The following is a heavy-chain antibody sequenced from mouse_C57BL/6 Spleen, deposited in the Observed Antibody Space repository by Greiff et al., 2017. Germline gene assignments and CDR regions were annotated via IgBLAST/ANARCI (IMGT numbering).Heavy chain of an antibody. CDR2: IYPGDGDT. D-gene: IGHD2-1*01. Sequence: VKLQQSGPELVKPGASVKISCKASGYAFSSSWMNWVKQRPGKGLEWIGRIYPGDGDTNYNGKFKGKATLTADKSSSTAYMQLSSLTSEDSAVYFCARPYGNYGWMDYWGQGTSVTVSS. J-gene: IGHJ4*01. V-gene: IGHV1-82*01. CDR3: ARPYGNYGWMDY. CDR1: GYAFSSSW.